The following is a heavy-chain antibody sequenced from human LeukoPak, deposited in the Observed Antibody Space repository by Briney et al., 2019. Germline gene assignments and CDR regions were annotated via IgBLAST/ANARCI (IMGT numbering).Heavy chain of an antibody. J-gene: IGHJ4*02. D-gene: IGHD4-17*01. CDR1: GGSISSYY. V-gene: IGHV4-59*08. CDR3: ARHLYGDWYFDY. CDR2: IYYSGST. Sequence: SETLSLTCTVSGGSISSYYWSWIRQPPGKGLEWIGYIYYSGSTNYNPSLKSRVTISVDTSKNQFSLKLSSVTAADTAVYYCARHLYGDWYFDYWGQGTLVTVSS.